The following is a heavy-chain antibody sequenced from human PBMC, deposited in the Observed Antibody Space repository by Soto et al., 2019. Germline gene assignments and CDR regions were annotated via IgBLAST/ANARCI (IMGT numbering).Heavy chain of an antibody. CDR2: VNPKSGNT. CDR1: GYSFSTYD. CDR3: ARPYCYSTSCYTDWFDP. D-gene: IGHD2-2*02. Sequence: QVQLVQSGAEVKKPGASVKVSCKASGYSFSTYDINWVRQAAGQGLEWMGWVNPKSGNTDYAQRFRGRVTMTSNTSISTAYMELSALTPEYTAVYYCARPYCYSTSCYTDWFDPWGQGNLVTVSS. V-gene: IGHV1-8*01. J-gene: IGHJ5*02.